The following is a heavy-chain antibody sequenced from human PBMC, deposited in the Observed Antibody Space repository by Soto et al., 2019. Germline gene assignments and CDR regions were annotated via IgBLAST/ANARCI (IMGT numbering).Heavy chain of an antibody. CDR2: DGSNT. CDR3: GAGQFFSDY. CDR1: GFTFSSYG. J-gene: IGHJ4*02. V-gene: IGHV3-30*03. D-gene: IGHD6-19*01. Sequence: QVQLVESGGGVVQPGRSLRLSCAASGFTFSSYGTHWVRQAPGKGLEWMALDGSNTYYADSVKGRFTISRDNSQNTLYLQMHSLRAEDTSLYYCGAGQFFSDYWGQGTLVTVSS.